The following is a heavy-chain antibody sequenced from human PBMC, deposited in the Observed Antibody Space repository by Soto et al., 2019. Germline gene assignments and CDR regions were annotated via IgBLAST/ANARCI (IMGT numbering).Heavy chain of an antibody. J-gene: IGHJ6*03. V-gene: IGHV4-59*01. D-gene: IGHD3-3*01. CDR1: GGSISSYY. Sequence: QVQLQESGPGLVKPSETLSLTCIVSGGSISSYYWGWIRQPPGKGLEWIGCIFSRGNTNYNPSLKSRVTISVDTSKNQFSLEVRSVTAADTAVYFCARQSGRYYDMDVWGKGTTVTVSS. CDR3: ARQSGRYYDMDV. CDR2: IFSRGNT.